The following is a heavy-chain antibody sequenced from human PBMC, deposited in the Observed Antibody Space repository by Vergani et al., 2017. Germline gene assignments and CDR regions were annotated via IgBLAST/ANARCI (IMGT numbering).Heavy chain of an antibody. V-gene: IGHV3-23*01. J-gene: IGHJ4*02. Sequence: EVQLLESGGGLVQPGGSLRLFCAASGFTFSSYAMSWVRQAPGKGLEWVSTISGSGGSTYYADSVKGRFTITRDNSKNTLYLQMNSLIAEDTAVYFCAKRPAAGIDSWGQGTLVTVSS. CDR3: AKRPAAGIDS. D-gene: IGHD2-2*01. CDR2: ISGSGGST. CDR1: GFTFSSYA.